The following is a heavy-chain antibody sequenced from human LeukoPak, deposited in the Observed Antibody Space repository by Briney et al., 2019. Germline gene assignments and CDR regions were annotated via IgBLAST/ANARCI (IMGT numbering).Heavy chain of an antibody. V-gene: IGHV3-21*04. CDR3: AKVYYYDGSGPFDY. D-gene: IGHD3-22*01. CDR2: ISTSSTYI. J-gene: IGHJ4*02. CDR1: GFTFSSYS. Sequence: GGSLRLSCEASGFTFSSYSMNWVRQAPGKGLEWVSSISTSSTYIYYADSVKGRFTISRDSAKNSLYLQMNSLRAEDTALYYCAKVYYYDGSGPFDYWGQGTLVTVSS.